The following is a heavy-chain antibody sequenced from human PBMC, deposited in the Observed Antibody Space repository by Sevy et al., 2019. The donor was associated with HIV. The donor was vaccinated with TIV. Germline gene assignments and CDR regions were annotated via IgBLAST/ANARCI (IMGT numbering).Heavy chain of an antibody. CDR1: GFTFSSYG. J-gene: IGHJ4*02. CDR3: AKDQDDSSSWYTGGIDY. CDR2: TSYDGSNK. D-gene: IGHD6-13*01. Sequence: GGSLRLSCAASGFTFSSYGMHRVRQAPGKGLEWVAVTSYDGSNKYYADSVKGQFTISRDNSKNTLYLQMNSLRAEDTAVYYCAKDQDDSSSWYTGGIDYWGQGTLVTVSS. V-gene: IGHV3-30*18.